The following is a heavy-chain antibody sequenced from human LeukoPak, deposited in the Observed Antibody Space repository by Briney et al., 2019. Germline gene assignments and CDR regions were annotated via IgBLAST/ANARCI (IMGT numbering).Heavy chain of an antibody. V-gene: IGHV4-4*07. CDR1: GGSISSYY. CDR3: ARDVGVWGSYRYTDY. Sequence: SETLSLTCTVSGGSISSYYWSWIRQPAGTGLEWIGRIYTSGSTNYNPSLKSPVTMSVDTSKNQFSLKLSSVTAADTAVYYCARDVGVWGSYRYTDYWGQGTLVTVSS. D-gene: IGHD3-16*02. J-gene: IGHJ4*02. CDR2: IYTSGST.